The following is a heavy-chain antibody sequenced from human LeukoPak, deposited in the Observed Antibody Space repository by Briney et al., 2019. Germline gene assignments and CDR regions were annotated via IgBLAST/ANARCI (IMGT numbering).Heavy chain of an antibody. CDR3: AKDDLVGAADY. CDR2: ISYDGSNK. V-gene: IGHV3-30*18. J-gene: IGHJ4*02. CDR1: GFTFSSYG. D-gene: IGHD1-26*01. Sequence: PGGSLRLSCAASGFTFSSYGMHWVRQAPGKGLERVAVISYDGSNKYYADSVKGRFTISRDNSKNTLYLQMNSLRAEDTAVYYCAKDDLVGAADYWGQGTLVTVSS.